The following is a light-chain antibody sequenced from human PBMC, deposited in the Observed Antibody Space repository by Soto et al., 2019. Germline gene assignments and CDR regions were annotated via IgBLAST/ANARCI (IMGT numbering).Light chain of an antibody. CDR1: QGISSW. CDR2: AAS. V-gene: IGKV1-12*01. CDR3: QQASSFPLT. Sequence: DIQMTQSPSSVSAPVGDRVTITCRASQGISSWLGWYQQKPGQAPKLLIFAASSLQSGVPPRFSGSESGTEFTLTISSLQPEDVATYYCQQASSFPLTFGGGTKVDIK. J-gene: IGKJ4*01.